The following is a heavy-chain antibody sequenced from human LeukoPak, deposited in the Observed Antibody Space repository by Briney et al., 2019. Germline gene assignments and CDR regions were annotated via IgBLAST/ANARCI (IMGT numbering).Heavy chain of an antibody. CDR1: GFIFSNYA. J-gene: IGHJ4*02. Sequence: GGSLRLSCAASGFIFSNYAMSWVRQAPGKGLEWVSAISNSGGSTYYADSVKGRFTISRDNAKNSLHLQMNSLRAEDTAVYYCARDPLVVVAGTTDYWGQGTLVTVSS. CDR3: ARDPLVVVAGTTDY. D-gene: IGHD2-15*01. V-gene: IGHV3-23*01. CDR2: ISNSGGST.